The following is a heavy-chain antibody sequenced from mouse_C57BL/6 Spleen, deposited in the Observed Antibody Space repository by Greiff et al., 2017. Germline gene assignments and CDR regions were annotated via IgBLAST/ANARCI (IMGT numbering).Heavy chain of an antibody. D-gene: IGHD2-3*01. CDR3: ARTQGHYDGYYSRYAMDY. Sequence: DVQLQESGPELVKPGASVKMSCKASGYTFTDYNMHWVKQSHGKSLEWIGYINPNNGGTSYNQKFKGKATLTVNKSSSTAYMELRSLTSEDSAVYYCARTQGHYDGYYSRYAMDYWGQGTSVTVSS. CDR1: GYTFTDYN. CDR2: INPNNGGT. V-gene: IGHV1-22*01. J-gene: IGHJ4*01.